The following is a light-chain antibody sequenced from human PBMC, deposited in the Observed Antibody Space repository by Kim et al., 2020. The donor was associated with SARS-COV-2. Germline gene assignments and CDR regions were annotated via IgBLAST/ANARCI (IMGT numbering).Light chain of an antibody. Sequence: YELTQPPSVSVSPGQTANITCSGDKLGDKYAFWYQQQPGQSPVLLIYQDTKRSSGIPERFSGSNSGITATLTISETQTMDEADYYCQAWDRSTAVFGGGTQLTVL. CDR2: QDT. CDR1: KLGDKY. J-gene: IGLJ3*02. V-gene: IGLV3-1*01. CDR3: QAWDRSTAV.